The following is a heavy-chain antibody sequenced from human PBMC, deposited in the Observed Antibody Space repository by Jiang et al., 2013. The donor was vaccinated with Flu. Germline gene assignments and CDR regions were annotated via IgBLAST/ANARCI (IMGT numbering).Heavy chain of an antibody. CDR3: VRDPVGAATGDDY. CDR1: GYSFTDYY. V-gene: IGHV1-2*02. CDR2: VNPNNGGT. J-gene: IGHJ4*03. D-gene: IGHD2-15*01. Sequence: GAEVKKPGASVELSCKTSGYSFTDYYIHWVRLRQAPGQGLEWMGYVNPNNGGTNYAQKFQGRVTSEQGHVHHNSLHASDQPKPDDTAVYYCVRDPVGAATGDDYWARDPGHRLF.